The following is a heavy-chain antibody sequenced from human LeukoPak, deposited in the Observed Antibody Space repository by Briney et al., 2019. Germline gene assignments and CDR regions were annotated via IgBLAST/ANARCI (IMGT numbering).Heavy chain of an antibody. D-gene: IGHD6-13*01. CDR1: GYSLTELS. CDR2: FDPEDGEA. J-gene: IGHJ4*02. Sequence: ASVKVSCKVSGYSLTELSMHWVRQAPGKGLEWMGGFDPEDGEAIYAQKFQGRVTMTEDTSTDTAYMELSSLRSEDTAVYYCATGTADSSNWYVPFDYWGQGTLVTLSS. V-gene: IGHV1-24*01. CDR3: ATGTADSSNWYVPFDY.